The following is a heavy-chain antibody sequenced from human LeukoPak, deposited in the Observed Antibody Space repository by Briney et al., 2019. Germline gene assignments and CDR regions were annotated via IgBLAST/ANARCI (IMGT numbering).Heavy chain of an antibody. CDR3: ARDKGPYSSSPLDY. J-gene: IGHJ4*02. V-gene: IGHV4-34*01. CDR2: INHSGST. D-gene: IGHD6-13*01. Sequence: SETLSLTCAVDGGSFSGYYWSWIRQPPGKGLEWIGEINHSGSTNYNPSLKSRVTISVDTSKNQFSLKLSSVTAADTAVYYCARDKGPYSSSPLDYWGQGTLVTVSS. CDR1: GGSFSGYY.